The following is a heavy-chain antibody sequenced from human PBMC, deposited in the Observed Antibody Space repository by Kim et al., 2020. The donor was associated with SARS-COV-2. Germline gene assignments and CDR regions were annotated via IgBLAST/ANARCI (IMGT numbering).Heavy chain of an antibody. V-gene: IGHV3-7*01. CDR3: LRDFLGY. CDR2: DASEK. J-gene: IGHJ4*02. Sequence: DASEKDYVDSVKGRFIISRDNVENYLYLQLNSLRAEDTGVYYCLRDFLGYWGQGTLVTVSS.